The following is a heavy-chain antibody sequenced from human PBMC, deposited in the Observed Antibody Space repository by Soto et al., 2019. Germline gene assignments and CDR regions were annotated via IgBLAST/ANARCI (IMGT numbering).Heavy chain of an antibody. CDR2: MNPTSGKT. CDR3: ARVSNCNDFRS. Sequence: QVQLAQSGAEVKKPGASVKVSCKASGYPFTSYDINWVRQAAGQGLEWMGWMNPTSGKTGYAQKFQGRVTITMNTSITTAYMELSGLRSADTAVYYCARVSNCNDFRSWGQGTLVTVSS. J-gene: IGHJ4*02. CDR1: GYPFTSYD. V-gene: IGHV1-8*01. D-gene: IGHD1-20*01.